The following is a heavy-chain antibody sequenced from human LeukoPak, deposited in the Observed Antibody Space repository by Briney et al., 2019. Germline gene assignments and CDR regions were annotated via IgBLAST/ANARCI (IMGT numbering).Heavy chain of an antibody. Sequence: SGGSLRLTCAASGFNFSSYEMNWVRQAPGKGLEWVSYIGSSGSNIYYADSVKGRFTVSRDNAKNSLYLQKNSLRAEETAVYYCARIMTTVTTSDYWGQGTLVTVSS. CDR3: ARIMTTVTTSDY. CDR2: IGSSGSNI. V-gene: IGHV3-48*03. J-gene: IGHJ4*02. D-gene: IGHD4-17*01. CDR1: GFNFSSYE.